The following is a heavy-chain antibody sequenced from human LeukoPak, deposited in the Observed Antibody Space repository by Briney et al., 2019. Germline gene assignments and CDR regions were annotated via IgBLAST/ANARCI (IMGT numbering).Heavy chain of an antibody. V-gene: IGHV3-7*01. CDR1: GFTFSSYW. J-gene: IGHJ6*03. Sequence: GGSLRLSCAASGFTFSSYWMSWVRQAPGKGLEWVANIKQDGSEKYYVDSVKGRFTISRDNAKNLLYLQMNSLRAEDTAVYYCARVEYSSSSYYMDVWGKGATVTVSS. CDR2: IKQDGSEK. CDR3: ARVEYSSSSYYMDV. D-gene: IGHD6-13*01.